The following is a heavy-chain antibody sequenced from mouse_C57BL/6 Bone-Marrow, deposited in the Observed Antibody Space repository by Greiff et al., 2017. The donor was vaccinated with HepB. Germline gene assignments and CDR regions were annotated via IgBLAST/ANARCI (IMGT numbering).Heavy chain of an antibody. CDR1: GFTFSDYG. CDR2: ISSGSSTI. Sequence: EVKLMESGGGLVKPGGSLTLSCAASGFTFSDYGMHWVRQAPEKGLEWVAYISSGSSTIYYADTVKGRFTISRANAKNTLFLQMTSLRSEDTAMYYCANYYMGFAYWGQGTLVTVSA. D-gene: IGHD1-1*01. J-gene: IGHJ3*01. V-gene: IGHV5-17*01. CDR3: ANYYMGFAY.